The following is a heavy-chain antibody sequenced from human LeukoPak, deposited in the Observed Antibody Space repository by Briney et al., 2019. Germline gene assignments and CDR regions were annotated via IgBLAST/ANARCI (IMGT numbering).Heavy chain of an antibody. J-gene: IGHJ6*02. CDR2: ISAYNGNT. Sequence: ASVKVSCKASGGTFSSYAISWVRQAPGQGLEWMGWISAYNGNTNYAQKLQGRDTMTTDTSTSTAYMELRSLRSDDTAVYYCARDRWQWLAFYYYGMDVWGQGTTVTVSS. V-gene: IGHV1-18*01. CDR3: ARDRWQWLAFYYYGMDV. D-gene: IGHD6-19*01. CDR1: GGTFSSYA.